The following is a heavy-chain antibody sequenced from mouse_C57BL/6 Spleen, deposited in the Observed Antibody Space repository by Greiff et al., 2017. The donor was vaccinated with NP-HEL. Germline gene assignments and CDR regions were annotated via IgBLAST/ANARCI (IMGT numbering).Heavy chain of an antibody. CDR2: ILPGSGST. Sequence: VKLQESGAELMKPGSSVKLSCKATGYTFTGYWIEWVKQRPGHGLEWIGEILPGSGSTNYHEKFKGKATFTADTSSNTAYMQLSSLTTEDSAIYYCERGDSWFAYWGQGTLVTVSA. J-gene: IGHJ3*01. V-gene: IGHV1-9*01. D-gene: IGHD3-3*01. CDR1: GYTFTGYW. CDR3: ERGDSWFAY.